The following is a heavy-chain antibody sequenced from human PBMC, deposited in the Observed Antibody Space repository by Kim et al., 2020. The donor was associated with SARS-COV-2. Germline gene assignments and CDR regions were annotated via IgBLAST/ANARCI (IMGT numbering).Heavy chain of an antibody. CDR3: ARRGAVAGTDY. CDR2: T. V-gene: IGHV4-39*01. D-gene: IGHD6-19*01. J-gene: IGHJ4*02. Sequence: TYYNPSLKSRVTISVDTSKNQFSLKLNSVTAADTAVYYCARRGAVAGTDYWGQGTLVTVSS.